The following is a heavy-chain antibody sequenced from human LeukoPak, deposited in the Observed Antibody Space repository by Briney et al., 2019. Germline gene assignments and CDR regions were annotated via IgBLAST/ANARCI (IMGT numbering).Heavy chain of an antibody. CDR1: GYTFTIYY. J-gene: IGHJ6*02. V-gene: IGHV1-46*01. D-gene: IGHD5-12*01. CDR3: ATSRSVGYGGYSYYYYYYGMDV. Sequence: GASVKVSCKASGYTFTIYYMHWVRQAPGQGLEWMGIINPSGGSTIYAQKFQGRVTMTEDTSTDTAYMELSSLRSEDTAVYYCATSRSVGYGGYSYYYYYYGMDVWGQGTTVTVSS. CDR2: INPSGGST.